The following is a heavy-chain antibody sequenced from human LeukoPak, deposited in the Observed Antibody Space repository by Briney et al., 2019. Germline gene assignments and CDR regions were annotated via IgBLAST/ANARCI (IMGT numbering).Heavy chain of an antibody. CDR1: GFTFSSYS. CDR2: ISSSSSYI. J-gene: IGHJ4*02. CDR3: ARDSPTYYYDSSGYYVPLDY. D-gene: IGHD3-22*01. V-gene: IGHV3-21*01. Sequence: GGSLRLSCAASGFTFSSYSMNWVRQAPGKGLEWVSSISSSSSYIYYADSVKGRFTISRDNAKNSLYLQMNSLRAEDTAVYYCARDSPTYYYDSSGYYVPLDYWGKGTLVTVSS.